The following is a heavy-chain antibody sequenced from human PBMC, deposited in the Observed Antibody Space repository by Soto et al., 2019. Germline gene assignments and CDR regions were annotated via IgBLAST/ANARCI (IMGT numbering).Heavy chain of an antibody. CDR3: ATANNTSPFND. CDR1: GVTIDDSA. Sequence: SSTFPCKASGVTIDDSAGQWVRPDRGQSLEWMGRILVDSHNTKSAQKFTERVTISWDVSTSTAFMELRSLRSEDTAVYYCATANNTSPFNDGGQGPV. V-gene: IGHV1-58*01. CDR2: ILVDSHNT. J-gene: IGHJ4*02. D-gene: IGHD1-26*01.